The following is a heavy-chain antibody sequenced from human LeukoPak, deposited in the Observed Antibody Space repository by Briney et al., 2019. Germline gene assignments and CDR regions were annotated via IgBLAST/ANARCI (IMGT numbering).Heavy chain of an antibody. Sequence: GGALRLSCAASGFTFSSYDMTWVRQAPGRGLEWVSSISGSGGSTYYADSVKGRFTISRDNSKNTLYLQMNSLRAEDTAVYYCAKELFGELRMVDYWGQGTLVTVSS. V-gene: IGHV3-23*01. CDR2: ISGSGGST. CDR3: AKELFGELRMVDY. J-gene: IGHJ4*02. CDR1: GFTFSSYD. D-gene: IGHD3-10*02.